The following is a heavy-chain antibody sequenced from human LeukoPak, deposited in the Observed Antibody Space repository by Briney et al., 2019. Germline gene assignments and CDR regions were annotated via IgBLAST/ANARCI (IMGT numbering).Heavy chain of an antibody. Sequence: GGSLRLSCAASGFTFSDYYVSWIRQAPGKGLEGVSYISDSGSTIKYADSVKGRFAISRDNAKNSVYLQMSSLRAEDTAVYYCARGISKNDYWGQGTLVTVSS. V-gene: IGHV3-11*04. CDR3: ARGISKNDY. J-gene: IGHJ4*02. CDR1: GFTFSDYY. CDR2: ISDSGSTI.